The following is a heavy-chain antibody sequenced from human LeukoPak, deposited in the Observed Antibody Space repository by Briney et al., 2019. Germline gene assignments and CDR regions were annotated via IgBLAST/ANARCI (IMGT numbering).Heavy chain of an antibody. Sequence: SETLSLTCTVSGGSISSSSYYWGWIRQPPGKGPEWIGSIYYSGSTYYNPSLKSRVTISVDTSKNQFSLKLSSVTAADTAVYYCARRSSGWNFDLWGRGTLVTVSS. CDR3: ARRSSGWNFDL. V-gene: IGHV4-39*01. CDR1: GGSISSSSYY. CDR2: IYYSGST. D-gene: IGHD6-19*01. J-gene: IGHJ2*01.